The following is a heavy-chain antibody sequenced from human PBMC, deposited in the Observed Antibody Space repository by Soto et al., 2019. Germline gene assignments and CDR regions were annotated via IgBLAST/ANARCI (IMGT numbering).Heavy chain of an antibody. CDR1: SGSISSDNW. CDR3: ARTYCSGGSCYSACDY. D-gene: IGHD2-15*01. CDR2: IYPSGNT. Sequence: QVQLQESGPGLVQPSGTLSLTCAVSSGSISSDNWWSWVRQPPGKGLEWIGEIYPSGNTNYNPSLSSRVTIAVDRSQNQFSLKLRSVTAADTDVYYCARTYCSGGSCYSACDYGGEGTLVTVSS. V-gene: IGHV4-4*02. J-gene: IGHJ4*02.